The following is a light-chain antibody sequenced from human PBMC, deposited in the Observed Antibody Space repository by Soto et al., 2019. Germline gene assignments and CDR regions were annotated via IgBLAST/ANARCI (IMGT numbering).Light chain of an antibody. V-gene: IGKV2-28*01. Sequence: DIGMTQSPLSLPVTPGYAAAISCMSSQSLLHSNGYNYLDWYLQKPGQSPQLLIYLGSNRASGVPDRFSGSGSDTYFTLEISRVEADDVGVYYCMQPLENFRTFGQGTTGDIK. CDR3: MQPLENFRT. CDR2: LGS. J-gene: IGKJ1*01. CDR1: QSLLHSNGYNY.